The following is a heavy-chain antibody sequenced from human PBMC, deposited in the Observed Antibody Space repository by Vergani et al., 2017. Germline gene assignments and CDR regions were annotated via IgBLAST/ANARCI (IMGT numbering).Heavy chain of an antibody. CDR2: FDPEDGET. CDR1: GYTLTELS. D-gene: IGHD3-10*01. CDR3: ATNPGPSPGGWFDP. J-gene: IGHJ5*02. Sequence: QVQLVQSGAEVKKPGASVKVSCKVSGYTLTELSMHWVRQAPGKGLGWMGGFDPEDGETIYAQKFQGRVTMTEDTSTDTAYLELSSLRSADTAVDYCATNPGPSPGGWFDPWGQGTLVTVSS. V-gene: IGHV1-24*01.